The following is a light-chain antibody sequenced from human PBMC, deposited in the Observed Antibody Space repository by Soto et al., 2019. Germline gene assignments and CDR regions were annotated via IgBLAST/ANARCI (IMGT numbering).Light chain of an antibody. V-gene: IGKV3-20*01. CDR3: QQYSSLPHT. CDR2: GIS. J-gene: IGKJ2*01. CDR1: QSVDNRY. Sequence: ESVLTQSPGTLSLSPGERATLSCRASQSVDNRYFAWYQQKPGQAPRLLIYGISSRATGIPDRFSGSGSGTDFTLTISRLEPEDFVVYYCQQYSSLPHTFAQGTKVDTK.